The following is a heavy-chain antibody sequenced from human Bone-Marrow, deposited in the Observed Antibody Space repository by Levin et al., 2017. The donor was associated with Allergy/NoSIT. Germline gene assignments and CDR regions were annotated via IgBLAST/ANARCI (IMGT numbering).Heavy chain of an antibody. CDR3: VRGWTNDKCHPGGFDY. D-gene: IGHD2-8*01. CDR2: ISLDGSST. V-gene: IGHV3-74*01. CDR1: GFSFSTYW. Sequence: GESLKISCAASGFSFSTYWMHWVRQAPGKGLVWVSRISLDGSSTAYADSVKGRFTISRDNAKNTLYLHMNSLRADDTAVYYCVRGWTNDKCHPGGFDYWGQGSLVTVSS. J-gene: IGHJ4*02.